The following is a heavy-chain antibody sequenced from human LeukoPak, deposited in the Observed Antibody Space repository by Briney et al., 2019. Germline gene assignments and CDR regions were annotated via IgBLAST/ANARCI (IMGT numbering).Heavy chain of an antibody. CDR2: ISDSGGST. V-gene: IGHV3-23*01. CDR3: ARITSYYPYGMDV. CDR1: GITLSNYG. J-gene: IGHJ6*02. Sequence: GGSLRLSCAVSGITLSNYGMSWVRQAPGKGLEWVAGISDSGGSTKYADSVKGRFTISRDNPKNTLFLQMNSLRAEDTAVYYCARITSYYPYGMDVWGQGTTVTVSS. D-gene: IGHD3-10*01.